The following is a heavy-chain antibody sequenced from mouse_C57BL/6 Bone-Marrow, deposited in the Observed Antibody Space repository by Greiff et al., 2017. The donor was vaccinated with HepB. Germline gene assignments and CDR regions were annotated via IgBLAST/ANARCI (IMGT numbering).Heavy chain of an antibody. J-gene: IGHJ3*01. Sequence: EVNLVESGGGLVKPGGSLKLSCAASGFTFSSYAMSWVRQTPEKRLECVATISDGGSYTYYPDNVKGRFTISRDNAKNNLYLQMSHLKSEDTAMYYCARDEAPWFAYWGQGTLVTVSA. D-gene: IGHD3-2*02. CDR1: GFTFSSYA. CDR2: ISDGGSYT. CDR3: ARDEAPWFAY. V-gene: IGHV5-4*01.